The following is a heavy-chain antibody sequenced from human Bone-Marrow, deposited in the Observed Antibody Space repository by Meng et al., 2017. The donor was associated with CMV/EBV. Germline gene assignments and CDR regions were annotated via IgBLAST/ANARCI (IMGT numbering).Heavy chain of an antibody. J-gene: IGHJ4*02. CDR1: GGSISSYY. Sequence: GSLRLSCSVSGGSISSYYWSWIRQPPGKGLEWIGYIYYSGSTNYNPPLKSRVTISVDTSKNQFSLKLSSVTAADTAVYYCARVSYDFWSGYLFDYWGQGTLVTVSS. D-gene: IGHD3-3*01. CDR2: IYYSGST. CDR3: ARVSYDFWSGYLFDY. V-gene: IGHV4-59*01.